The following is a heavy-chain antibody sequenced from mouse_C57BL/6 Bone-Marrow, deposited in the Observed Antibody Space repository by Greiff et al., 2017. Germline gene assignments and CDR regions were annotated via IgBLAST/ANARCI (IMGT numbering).Heavy chain of an antibody. CDR3: ASVALDY. CDR2: INPSSGYT. V-gene: IGHV1-4*01. CDR1: GYTFTSYT. Sequence: QVHVKQSGAELARPGASVKMSCKASGYTFTSYTMHWVKQRPGQGLEWIGYINPSSGYTKYNQKFKDKATLTADKSSSTAYMQLSSLTSEDSAVYYCASVALDYWGQGTTLTVSS. J-gene: IGHJ2*01. D-gene: IGHD1-1*01.